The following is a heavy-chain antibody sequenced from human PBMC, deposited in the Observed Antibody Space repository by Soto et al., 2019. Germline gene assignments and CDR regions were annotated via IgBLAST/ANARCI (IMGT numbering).Heavy chain of an antibody. CDR1: GYTFTSYY. D-gene: IGHD3-9*01. J-gene: IGHJ3*02. V-gene: IGHV1-46*03. CDR2: INPSGGST. CDR3: ARGENYDILTGYYMADAFDI. Sequence: ASVKVSCKASGYTFTSYYMHWVRQAPGQGLEWMGIINPSGGSTSYAQKFQGGVTMTRDTSTSTVYMELSSLRSEDTAVYYCARGENYDILTGYYMADAFDIWGQGTMVTVSS.